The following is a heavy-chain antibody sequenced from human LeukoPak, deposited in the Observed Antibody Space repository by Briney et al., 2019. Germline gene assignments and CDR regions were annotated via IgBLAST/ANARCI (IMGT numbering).Heavy chain of an antibody. V-gene: IGHV3-30*02. Sequence: PGGSLRLSCAASGFTFSSYGMHWVRQAPGKGLEWVAFIPYDGSNKYYADSLKGRFTISRDNSNNTLYLQMNSLRAEDTAVYYCARDFGARGWLDYWGQGTLVTVSS. J-gene: IGHJ4*02. CDR2: IPYDGSNK. CDR1: GFTFSSYG. CDR3: ARDFGARGWLDY. D-gene: IGHD6-19*01.